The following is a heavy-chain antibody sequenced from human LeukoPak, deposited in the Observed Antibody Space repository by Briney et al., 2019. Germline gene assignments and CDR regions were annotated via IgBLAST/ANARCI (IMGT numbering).Heavy chain of an antibody. Sequence: EPGGSLTLSCAASGFTFSSYEMNWVRQAPGKGLEWVSYISSSGSTIYYADSVKGRFTISRDNAKNSLYLQMNSLRAEDTAVYYCATLPLTATRDYWGQGTLVTVSS. CDR1: GFTFSSYE. CDR3: ATLPLTATRDY. V-gene: IGHV3-48*03. CDR2: ISSSGSTI. J-gene: IGHJ4*02. D-gene: IGHD2-21*02.